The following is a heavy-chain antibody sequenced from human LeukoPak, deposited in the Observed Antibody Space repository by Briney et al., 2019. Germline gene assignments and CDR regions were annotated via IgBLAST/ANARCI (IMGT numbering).Heavy chain of an antibody. J-gene: IGHJ4*02. D-gene: IGHD6-13*01. CDR2: ISGSGGST. Sequence: SGGSLRLSCAASGFIFSSNAMSWVRQAPGKGLEWVSAISGSGGSTFYADSVKGRFTISRDNSKNTLYLQMNSLRAEDTAVYYCAKGFGSSWYFDYWGQGTLVTVSS. CDR3: AKGFGSSWYFDY. CDR1: GFIFSSNA. V-gene: IGHV3-23*01.